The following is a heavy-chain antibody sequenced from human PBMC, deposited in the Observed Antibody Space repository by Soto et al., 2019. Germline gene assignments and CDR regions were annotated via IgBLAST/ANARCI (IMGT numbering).Heavy chain of an antibody. CDR2: ISAYNGNT. CDR1: GYTFTSYG. J-gene: IGHJ6*02. CDR3: ARLLYGDYNYYYYYGMDV. V-gene: IGHV1-18*01. D-gene: IGHD4-17*01. Sequence: ASVKVSCKASGYTFTSYGISWVRQAPGQGLEWMGWISAYNGNTNYAQKLQGRVTMTTDTSTSTAYMELRSLRSDDTAVYYCARLLYGDYNYYYYYGMDVWGQGTTVTRLL.